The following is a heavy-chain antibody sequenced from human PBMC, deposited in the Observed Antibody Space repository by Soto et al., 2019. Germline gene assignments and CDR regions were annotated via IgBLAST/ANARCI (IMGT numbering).Heavy chain of an antibody. CDR3: ARDGTAKDAFDI. D-gene: IGHD6-13*01. CDR2: IIPILGIA. Sequence: SVKVSCKASGGTFSSYTISWVRQAPGQGLEWMGRIIPILGIANYAQKFQGRVTITADKSTSTAYMELSSLRSEDTAVYYCARDGTAKDAFDIWGQGTMVTVSS. V-gene: IGHV1-69*04. J-gene: IGHJ3*02. CDR1: GGTFSSYT.